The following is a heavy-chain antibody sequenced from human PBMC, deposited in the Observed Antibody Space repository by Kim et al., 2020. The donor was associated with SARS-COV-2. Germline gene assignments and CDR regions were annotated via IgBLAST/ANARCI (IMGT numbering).Heavy chain of an antibody. CDR1: GFTFSTYI. V-gene: IGHV3-23*03. J-gene: IGHJ5*02. D-gene: IGHD2-21*02. Sequence: GGSLRLSCAASGFTFSTYILSWVRQAPGKGLEWISVINPAGDKAYYADSVEGLFSVSRDNSKNTQFLEMSSLRTEDTAVYYCAPTGLPWGQGTMVTVSS. CDR2: INPAGDKA. CDR3: APTGLP.